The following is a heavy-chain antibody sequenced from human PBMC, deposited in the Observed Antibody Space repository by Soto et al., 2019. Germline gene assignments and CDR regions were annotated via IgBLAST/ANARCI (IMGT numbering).Heavy chain of an antibody. CDR1: GYSFTSYD. CDR3: ARSPFYGEHDSYYFMAV. CDR2: MKPNSGTT. Sequence: QVQLVQSGAEARKPGASAMVSCKASGYSFTSYDSNWVRQATGQGLEWVGWMKPNSGTTGYAQKFQGRVTMTTDTYTRTADFELSSLRSEDTAVDYCARSPFYGEHDSYYFMAVWGNGTTVTVSS. D-gene: IGHD3-10*01. J-gene: IGHJ6*03. V-gene: IGHV1-8*01.